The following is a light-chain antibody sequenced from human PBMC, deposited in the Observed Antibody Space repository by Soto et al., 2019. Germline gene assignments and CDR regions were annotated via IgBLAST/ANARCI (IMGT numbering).Light chain of an antibody. J-gene: IGKJ4*01. CDR2: DAS. CDR3: QQRSSWPLT. Sequence: EIVLTQSPATLSLSPGETATLSCRASQSVSSSLAWYQQKPGQTPRLLIYDASNRATGIPARFSGRGSGTDFTLTVSSLEPVDFAVYYCQQRSSWPLTFGGGTKVEIK. V-gene: IGKV3-11*01. CDR1: QSVSSS.